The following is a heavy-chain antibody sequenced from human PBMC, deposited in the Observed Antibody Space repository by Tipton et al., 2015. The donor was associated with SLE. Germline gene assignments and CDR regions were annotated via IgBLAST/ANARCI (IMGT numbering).Heavy chain of an antibody. J-gene: IGHJ3*02. Sequence: SLRLSCAASGFTFSSYSMNWVRQAPGKGLEWVSVIYSGGSTYYADSVKGRFTISRHNSKNTLYLQMNSLRAEDTAVYYCARDWGRAFDIWGQGTMVTVSS. V-gene: IGHV3-53*04. CDR3: ARDWGRAFDI. CDR2: IYSGGST. D-gene: IGHD7-27*01. CDR1: GFTFSSYS.